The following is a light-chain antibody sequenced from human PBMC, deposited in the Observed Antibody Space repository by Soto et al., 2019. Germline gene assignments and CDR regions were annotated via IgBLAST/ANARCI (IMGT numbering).Light chain of an antibody. CDR2: KAS. CDR1: QTISSW. V-gene: IGKV1-5*03. Sequence: DIQITQSPSTLSGSVGDRVTITGRASQTISSWLAWYQQKPGKAPKLLIYKASTLKSGVPSRFSGSGSGTEFTLTIRSLQTDDFATYYCQHYNSYSEAFGQGTKGDNK. CDR3: QHYNSYSEA. J-gene: IGKJ1*01.